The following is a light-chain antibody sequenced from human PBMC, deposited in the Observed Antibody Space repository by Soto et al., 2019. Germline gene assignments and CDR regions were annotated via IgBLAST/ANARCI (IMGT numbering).Light chain of an antibody. Sequence: QSALTQPPSASGSPGQSVAISCTGTSSDVGAYNWVSWYLQHPGKSPQLLIYDVTTRPSGVSNRFSGSKSGNTASLTISGLKAEDEAHYYCSLYAGGDDVIFGEGTELAVL. V-gene: IGLV2-8*01. CDR2: DVT. CDR1: SSDVGAYNW. CDR3: SLYAGGDDVI. J-gene: IGLJ2*01.